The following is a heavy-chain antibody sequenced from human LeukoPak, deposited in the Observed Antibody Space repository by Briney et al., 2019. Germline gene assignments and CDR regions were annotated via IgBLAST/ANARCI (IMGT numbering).Heavy chain of an antibody. J-gene: IGHJ3*01. CDR2: IFYSGNT. V-gene: IGHV4-30-4*01. D-gene: IGHD5/OR15-5a*01. CDR3: ARGRSNAFDV. Sequence: PSQTLSLTCTVSGGSISIDYYWGWIRQTPGKGPGLEWIGYIFYSGNTNYNASLRSRATISVDTSKNEFSLQLISVTAADTAIYFCARGRSNAFDVWGPGTVVTASS. CDR1: GGSISIDYY.